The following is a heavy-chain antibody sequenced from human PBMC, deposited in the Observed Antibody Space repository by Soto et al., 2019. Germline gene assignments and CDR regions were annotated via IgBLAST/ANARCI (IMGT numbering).Heavy chain of an antibody. CDR2: IFSNDEK. D-gene: IGHD3-10*01. V-gene: IGHV2-26*01. J-gene: IGHJ5*02. CDR3: ARITMVRGPAIAGWFDP. Sequence: SGPTLVNPTETLTLTCTVSGFSLSNARMGVSWIRQPPGKALEWLAHIFSNDEKSYSTSLKSRLTISKDTSKSQVVLTMTNMDPVDTATYYCARITMVRGPAIAGWFDPWGQGTLVTVSS. CDR1: GFSLSNARMG.